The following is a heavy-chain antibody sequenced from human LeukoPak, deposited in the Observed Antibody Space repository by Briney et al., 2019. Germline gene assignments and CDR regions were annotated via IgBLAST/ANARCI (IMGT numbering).Heavy chain of an antibody. CDR2: ISSSSSYI. J-gene: IGHJ3*02. V-gene: IGHV3-21*01. D-gene: IGHD3-22*01. Sequence: GGSLSLSCAPSGFTFRSYSMNGVPQAPEKGLEWVSSISSSSSYIFYADSVKGRFTIYRERAKNSLSLQLNRLRGEDTAGYSVARDGDYYDSRWDVFDIWGERAMV. CDR3: ARDGDYYDSRWDVFDI. CDR1: GFTFRSYS.